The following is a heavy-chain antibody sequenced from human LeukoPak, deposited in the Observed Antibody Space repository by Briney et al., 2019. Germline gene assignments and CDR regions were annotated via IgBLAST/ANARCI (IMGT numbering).Heavy chain of an antibody. D-gene: IGHD3-22*01. V-gene: IGHV4-34*01. CDR2: INHSGST. CDR3: ARGGGGYYYYYFDY. Sequence: XWXXEINHSGSTNYNPSLKSRVTISVDTSKNQFSLKLSSVTAADTAVYYCARGGGGYYYYYFDYWGQGTLVTVSS. J-gene: IGHJ4*02.